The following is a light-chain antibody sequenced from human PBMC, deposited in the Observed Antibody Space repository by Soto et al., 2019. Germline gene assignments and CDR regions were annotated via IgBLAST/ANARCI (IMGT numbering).Light chain of an antibody. CDR3: QRYGSSPRT. J-gene: IGKJ1*01. CDR2: GAS. V-gene: IGKV3-20*01. CDR1: QSVSSSY. Sequence: EIVLTQSPGTLSVSPGERATLSCRASQSVSSSYLVWYQQKPGQAPRLLIYGASSRATGIPDRFSGSGSGTDFTLTISRLEPEDFAVYYCQRYGSSPRTFGQGTKVEIK.